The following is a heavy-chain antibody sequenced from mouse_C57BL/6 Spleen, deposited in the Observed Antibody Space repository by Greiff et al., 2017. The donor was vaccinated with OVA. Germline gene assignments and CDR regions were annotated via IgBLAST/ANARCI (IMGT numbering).Heavy chain of an antibody. CDR3: ARYGPPFAY. Sequence: QVQLKQSGAELVMPGASVKLSCKASGYTFTSYWMHWVKQRPGQGLEWIGEIDPSDSYTNYNQKFKGKSTLTVDKSSSTAYMQLSSPTSEDSAVYYCARYGPPFAYWGQGTLVTVSA. CDR1: GYTFTSYW. J-gene: IGHJ3*01. D-gene: IGHD1-1*02. V-gene: IGHV1-69*01. CDR2: IDPSDSYT.